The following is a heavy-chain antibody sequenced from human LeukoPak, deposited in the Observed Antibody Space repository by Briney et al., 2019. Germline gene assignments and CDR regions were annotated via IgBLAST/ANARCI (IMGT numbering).Heavy chain of an antibody. CDR3: AKGGTYGGGADY. D-gene: IGHD1-26*01. J-gene: IGHJ4*02. CDR2: IYTSGST. Sequence: SETLSLTCTVSGGSISSYYWSWIRQPAGKGLEWIGRIYTSGSTTYSPSLNSRVTISLDTSNNQVSLRLSSVTAADTAVYYCAKGGTYGGGADYWGQGTLVTVSS. CDR1: GGSISSYY. V-gene: IGHV4-4*07.